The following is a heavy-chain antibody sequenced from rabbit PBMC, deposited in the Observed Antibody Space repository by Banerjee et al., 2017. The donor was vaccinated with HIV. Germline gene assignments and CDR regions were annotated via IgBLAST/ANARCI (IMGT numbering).Heavy chain of an antibody. V-gene: IGHV1S40*01. D-gene: IGHD8-1*01. CDR3: ARSDGIYYRGFKL. J-gene: IGHJ4*01. Sequence: QSLEESGGDLVKPGASLTLTCTASGFSFSDTYSLCWVRLAPGKGLEWIACILTGGSGITAYASWAKGRFTVSKTSSTAVTLQMSSLTAANTATYFCARSDGIYYRGFKLWGPGTLVTVS. CDR1: GFSFSDTYS. CDR2: ILTGGSGIT.